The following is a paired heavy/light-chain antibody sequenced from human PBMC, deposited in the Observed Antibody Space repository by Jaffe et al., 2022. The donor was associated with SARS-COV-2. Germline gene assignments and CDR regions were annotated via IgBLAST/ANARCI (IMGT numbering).Light chain of an antibody. Sequence: DIQMTQSPSSLSASVGDRVSITCRPSQSINTYLNWYQHKPGKAPKLLIFAASSLQSGVPSRFSGSGSGTDFTLTISSLQPEDFATYYCQQSYNKPYTFGQGTKLGIK. CDR2: AAS. CDR3: QQSYNKPYT. J-gene: IGKJ2*01. CDR1: QSINTY. V-gene: IGKV1-39*01.
Heavy chain of an antibody. Sequence: EVQLLESGGGLVQPGGSLRLSCAASGFTFSSYAMSWVRQAPGKGLEWVSAISGSGSSTYYADSVKGRFTISRDNSNNTLYLQMNSLRAEDTAVYYCAKDHVVVTAILDCWGQGTLVTVSS. V-gene: IGHV3-23*01. CDR3: AKDHVVVTAILDC. D-gene: IGHD2-21*02. J-gene: IGHJ4*02. CDR2: ISGSGSST. CDR1: GFTFSSYA.